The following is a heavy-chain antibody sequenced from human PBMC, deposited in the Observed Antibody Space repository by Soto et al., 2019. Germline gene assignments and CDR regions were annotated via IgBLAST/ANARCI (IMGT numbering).Heavy chain of an antibody. V-gene: IGHV3-21*01. Sequence: GGSLRLSCAASGFTFSSYSMNWVRQAPGKGLEWVSSISSSSSYIYYADSVKGRFTISRDNAKNSLYLQMNSLRAEDTAVYYCAISLSEGYCSGGSCYSEVPWGQGTLVTVSS. D-gene: IGHD2-15*01. CDR2: ISSSSSYI. CDR1: GFTFSSYS. CDR3: AISLSEGYCSGGSCYSEVP. J-gene: IGHJ5*02.